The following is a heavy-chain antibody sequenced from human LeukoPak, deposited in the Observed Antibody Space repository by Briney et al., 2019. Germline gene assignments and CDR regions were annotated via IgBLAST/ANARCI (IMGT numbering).Heavy chain of an antibody. V-gene: IGHV3-7*03. CDR1: GFTFSNYW. J-gene: IGHJ4*02. CDR3: ARVRVGGGDPEIGSY. Sequence: GGSLRLSCAASGFTFSNYWMSWIRQAPGKGLEWLGHIKEDGSEKNCVDSLKGRFTISRDNAKNSLYLQMNSLRVEDTAVYYCARVRVGGGDPEIGSYWGQGTLVTVSS. D-gene: IGHD2-21*02. CDR2: IKEDGSEK.